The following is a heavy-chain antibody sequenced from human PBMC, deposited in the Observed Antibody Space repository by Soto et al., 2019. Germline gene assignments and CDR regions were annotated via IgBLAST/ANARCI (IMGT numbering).Heavy chain of an antibody. CDR2: INHSGST. D-gene: IGHD3-10*01. J-gene: IGHJ4*02. CDR3: ARESTTMVRGVFGY. Sequence: QVQLQQWGAGLLKPSETLSLTCAVYGGSFSGYYWSWIRQPPGKGLEWNGEINHSGSTNYNPSLKSRVTISVDTSKNQFSLKLSSVTAADTAVYYCARESTTMVRGVFGYWGQGTLVTVSS. V-gene: IGHV4-34*01. CDR1: GGSFSGYY.